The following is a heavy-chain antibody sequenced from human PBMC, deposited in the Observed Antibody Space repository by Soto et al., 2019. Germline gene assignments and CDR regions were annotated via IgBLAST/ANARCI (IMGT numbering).Heavy chain of an antibody. CDR3: ARHYWYCTNGVCYTQIYYYYGMDV. CDR1: GGSISSSSYY. CDR2: FYYSGST. D-gene: IGHD2-8*01. V-gene: IGHV4-39*01. J-gene: IGHJ6*02. Sequence: SSETLSLTCTVSGGSISSSSYYWGWIRQPPGKGLEWIGSFYYSGSTYYNPSLKSRVTISVDTSKNQFSLKLSSVTAADTAVYYCARHYWYCTNGVCYTQIYYYYGMDVWGQGTTVTVSS.